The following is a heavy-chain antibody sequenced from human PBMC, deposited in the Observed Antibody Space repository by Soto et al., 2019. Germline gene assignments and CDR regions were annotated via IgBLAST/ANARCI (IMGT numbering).Heavy chain of an antibody. CDR2: IYSGGST. V-gene: IGHV3-66*01. D-gene: IGHD3-16*02. CDR1: GFTVSSNY. CDR3: AKDGRLGELSLSDWFDP. J-gene: IGHJ5*02. Sequence: HPGGSLRLSCAASGFTVSSNYMSWVRQAPGKGLEWVSVIYSGGSTYYADSVKGRFTISRDNSKNTLYLQMNSLRAEDTAVYYCAKDGRLGELSLSDWFDPWGQGTLVTVSS.